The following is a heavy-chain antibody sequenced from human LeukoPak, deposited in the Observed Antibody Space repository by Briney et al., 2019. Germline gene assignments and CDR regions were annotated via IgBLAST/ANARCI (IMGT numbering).Heavy chain of an antibody. D-gene: IGHD5-24*01. V-gene: IGHV3-30*02. CDR2: IRYDGSNK. CDR3: ARGALEMATITSPYYFDY. J-gene: IGHJ4*02. Sequence: PGGSLRLSCAASGFTFSSYGMHWVRQAPGKGLEWVAFIRYDGSNKYYADSVKGRFTISRDNSKNTLYLQMNSLRAEDTAVYYCARGALEMATITSPYYFDYWGQGTLVTVSS. CDR1: GFTFSSYG.